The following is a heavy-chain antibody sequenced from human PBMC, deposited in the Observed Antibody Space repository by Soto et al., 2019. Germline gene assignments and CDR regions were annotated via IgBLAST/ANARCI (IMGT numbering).Heavy chain of an antibody. Sequence: GGSLRLSCAASGFTFSSYAMSWVRQAPGKGLEWVSAISGSGGSTYYADSVKGRFTISRDNSKNTLYLQMNSLRAEDTAVYYCAKSRGYYYDSSGYYYFDYWGRGTLVTVSS. CDR1: GFTFSSYA. CDR3: AKSRGYYYDSSGYYYFDY. CDR2: ISGSGGST. D-gene: IGHD3-22*01. V-gene: IGHV3-23*01. J-gene: IGHJ4*02.